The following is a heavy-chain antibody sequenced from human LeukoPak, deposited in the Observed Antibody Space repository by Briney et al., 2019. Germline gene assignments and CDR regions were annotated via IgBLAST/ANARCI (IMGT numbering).Heavy chain of an antibody. D-gene: IGHD2-2*01. CDR1: GYTFTSYD. J-gene: IGHJ3*02. CDR2: MNPNSGNT. Sequence: ASVKVSCKASGYTFTSYDINWVRQATGQGLEWMGWMNPNSGNTGYAQKFQGGVTITRNTSISTAYMELSSLRSEDTAVYYCARGEGYCSSTSCFLDDAFDIWGQGTMVTVSS. CDR3: ARGEGYCSSTSCFLDDAFDI. V-gene: IGHV1-8*03.